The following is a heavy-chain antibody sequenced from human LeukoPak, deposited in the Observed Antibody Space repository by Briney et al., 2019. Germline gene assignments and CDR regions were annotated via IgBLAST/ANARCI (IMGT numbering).Heavy chain of an antibody. CDR2: ISTYKVTT. V-gene: IGHV1-18*04. CDR1: GCTFTNYG. D-gene: IGHD3-10*01. J-gene: IGHJ3*02. CDR3: ARGGPYGSGSDAFDI. Sequence: GASVKVSCKASGCTFTNYGVCWVRQAPGQGLEWMGWISTYKVTTNYAQKFQGRVTMTTDTSTSTAYLELRSLGSDDTAVYYCARGGPYGSGSDAFDIWGQGTMVTVSS.